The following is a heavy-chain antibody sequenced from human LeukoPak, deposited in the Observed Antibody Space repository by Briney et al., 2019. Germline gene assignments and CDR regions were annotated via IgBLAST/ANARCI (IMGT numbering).Heavy chain of an antibody. D-gene: IGHD2-2*01. Sequence: GGSLRLSCAVSGFMFRDYWMAWVRQAPGKGLEWVANIRPDGDDKYYVEPVRGRFTISRDNAQNSLSLQMDSLRVEDSAVYHCGRWGITAALDRWGQGTLVSVSS. CDR2: IRPDGDDK. CDR1: GFMFRDYW. CDR3: GRWGITAALDR. V-gene: IGHV3-7*01. J-gene: IGHJ5*02.